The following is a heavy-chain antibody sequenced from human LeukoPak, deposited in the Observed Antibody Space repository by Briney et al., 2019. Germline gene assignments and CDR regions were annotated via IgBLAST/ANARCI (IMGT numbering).Heavy chain of an antibody. D-gene: IGHD5-24*01. CDR1: GGTFSSYA. Sequence: SVKVSCKASGGTFSSYAISWVRQAPGQGLEWMGRIIPILGIANYAQKFQGRVTITADKSTSTAYMELSSLRAEDTAVYYCAKVSRRDDPPPIWFDPWGQGTLVTVSS. V-gene: IGHV1-69*04. CDR2: IIPILGIA. CDR3: AKVSRRDDPPPIWFDP. J-gene: IGHJ5*02.